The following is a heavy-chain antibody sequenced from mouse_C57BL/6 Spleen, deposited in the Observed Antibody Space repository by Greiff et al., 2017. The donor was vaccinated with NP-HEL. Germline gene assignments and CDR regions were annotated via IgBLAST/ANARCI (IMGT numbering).Heavy chain of an antibody. CDR1: GFTFSDYY. D-gene: IGHD2-3*01. V-gene: IGHV5-16*01. J-gene: IGHJ2*02. CDR3: ARYDDYYDYFDY. Sequence: EVQRVESEGGLVQPGSSMKLSCTASGFTFSDYYMAWVRQVPEKGLEWVANINYDGSSTYYLDSLKSRFIISRDNAKNILYLQMSSLKSEDTATYYCARYDDYYDYFDYWGQGTSLTVSS. CDR2: INYDGSST.